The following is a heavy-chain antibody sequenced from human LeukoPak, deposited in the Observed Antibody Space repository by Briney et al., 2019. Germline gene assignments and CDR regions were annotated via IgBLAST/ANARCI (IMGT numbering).Heavy chain of an antibody. V-gene: IGHV1-18*01. CDR2: ISGYNYNT. D-gene: IGHD3-3*01. J-gene: IGHJ4*02. CDR1: GYTFSNYG. Sequence: GASVKVSCKASGYTFSNYGISWVRQAPGQGLEWMGWISGYNYNTNYAQKFRGRVTMTTDTSTSTAYMELRSLRSDDTAVYYCARDWVYDLWSGFDYWGQGTLVTVSS. CDR3: ARDWVYDLWSGFDY.